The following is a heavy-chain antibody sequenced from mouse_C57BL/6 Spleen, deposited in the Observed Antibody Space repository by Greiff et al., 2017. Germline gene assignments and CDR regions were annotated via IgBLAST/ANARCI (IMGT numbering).Heavy chain of an antibody. CDR3: ASTMVTARGFAY. Sequence: QVQLQQSGAELMKPGASVKLSCKATGYTFTGYWIEWVKQRPGHGLEWIGEIIPGSGSTNYNEKFKGSATFTAATSSNTAYLQRSSLTTEDATIYYCASTMVTARGFAYWGQGTLVTVSA. D-gene: IGHD2-2*01. CDR1: GYTFTGYW. CDR2: IIPGSGST. J-gene: IGHJ3*01. V-gene: IGHV1-9*01.